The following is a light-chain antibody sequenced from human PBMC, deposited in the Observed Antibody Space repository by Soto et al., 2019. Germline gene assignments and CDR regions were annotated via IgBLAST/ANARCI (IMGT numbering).Light chain of an antibody. Sequence: EIVLTQSPATLSLYPGERATLSCRASQSVSSYLAWYQQKPGQAARLLIYDAYNRATGIPARFRGSGSGTEFTLTISSLEPEDVAIYYCQQSSNWPPVTFGGGTKVEIK. J-gene: IGKJ4*01. CDR2: DAY. CDR3: QQSSNWPPVT. CDR1: QSVSSY. V-gene: IGKV3-11*01.